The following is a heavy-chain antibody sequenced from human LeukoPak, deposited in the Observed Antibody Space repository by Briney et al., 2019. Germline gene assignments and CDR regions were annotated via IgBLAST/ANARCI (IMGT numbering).Heavy chain of an antibody. Sequence: PGGSLRLSCAASGFTFSNFGMHWVRQAPGKGLEWVAFIQYDGSNKFYADSVKDRFTISRDNSKNTLYLQMNSLRAEDTAVYYCARESVVAATRQDIDYWGQGTLVSVSS. CDR1: GFTFSNFG. CDR2: IQYDGSNK. D-gene: IGHD2-15*01. CDR3: ARESVVAATRQDIDY. V-gene: IGHV3-30*02. J-gene: IGHJ4*02.